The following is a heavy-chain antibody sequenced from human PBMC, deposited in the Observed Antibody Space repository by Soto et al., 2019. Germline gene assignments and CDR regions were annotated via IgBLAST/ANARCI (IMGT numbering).Heavy chain of an antibody. CDR2: IKSKTDGGTT. V-gene: IGHV3-15*07. Sequence: GGSLRLSCAASGFTFSNAWMNWVRQAPGKGLEWVGRIKSKTDGGTTDYAAPVKGRFTISRDDSKNTLYLQMNSLKTEDTAVYYCTTDWGDCSSTSCQHYYYYGMDVWGQGTTVTVSS. CDR1: GFTFSNAW. D-gene: IGHD2-2*01. CDR3: TTDWGDCSSTSCQHYYYYGMDV. J-gene: IGHJ6*02.